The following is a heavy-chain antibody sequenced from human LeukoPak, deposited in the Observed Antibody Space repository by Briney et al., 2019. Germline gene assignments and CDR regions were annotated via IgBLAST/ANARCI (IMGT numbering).Heavy chain of an antibody. J-gene: IGHJ6*02. CDR2: INHSGST. V-gene: IGHV4-34*01. CDR1: GGSFSGYY. D-gene: IGHD2-2*02. CDR3: ATALGDCSSTSCYTGGYYYYYGMDV. Sequence: SETLSLTCAVYGGSFSGYYWSWIRQPPGKGLEWIGEINHSGSTNYNPSLKSRVTLSVDTSRNQFSLKLSSVTAADTAVYYCATALGDCSSTSCYTGGYYYYYGMDVWGQGTTVTVSS.